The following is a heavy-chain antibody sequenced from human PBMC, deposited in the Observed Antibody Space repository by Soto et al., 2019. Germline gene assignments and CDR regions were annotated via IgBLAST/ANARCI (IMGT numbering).Heavy chain of an antibody. CDR2: ISYDGSNK. J-gene: IGHJ6*02. CDR1: GFTFSSYG. Sequence: GGSLRLSCAASGFTFSSYGMHWVRQAPGKGLEWVAVISYDGSNKYYADSVKGRFTISRDNSKNTLYLQMNSPRAEDTAVYYCAKDPYGDYYYYGMDVWGQGTTVTVSS. D-gene: IGHD4-17*01. V-gene: IGHV3-30*18. CDR3: AKDPYGDYYYYGMDV.